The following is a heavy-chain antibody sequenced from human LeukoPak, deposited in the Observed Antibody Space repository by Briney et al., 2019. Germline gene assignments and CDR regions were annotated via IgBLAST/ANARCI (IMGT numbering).Heavy chain of an antibody. J-gene: IGHJ6*02. CDR1: GYTFTSYY. CDR3: ARSASTIIVVVAPTYGMDV. D-gene: IGHD3-22*01. V-gene: IGHV1-46*01. CDR2: IDPSGGST. Sequence: ASVKVSCKASGYTFTSYYMNWVRQAPGQGLEWMGIIDPSGGSTSYAQKFQGRVTMTRDTSTSTVYMELSSLRSEDTAVYYCARSASTIIVVVAPTYGMDVWGQGTTVTVSS.